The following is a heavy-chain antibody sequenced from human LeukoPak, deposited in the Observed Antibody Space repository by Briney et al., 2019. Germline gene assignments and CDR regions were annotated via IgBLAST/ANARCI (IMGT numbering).Heavy chain of an antibody. Sequence: PSETLSLTCTVSGGSISSYYWSWIRQPPGKGLEWIGYIYYSGSTNYNPSLKSRVTISVDTSKNQFSLKLSSVTAADTAVYYCASRTIAAAGYYFDYWGQGTLVTVSS. CDR3: ASRTIAAAGYYFDY. J-gene: IGHJ4*02. CDR2: IYYSGST. V-gene: IGHV4-59*08. CDR1: GGSISSYY. D-gene: IGHD6-13*01.